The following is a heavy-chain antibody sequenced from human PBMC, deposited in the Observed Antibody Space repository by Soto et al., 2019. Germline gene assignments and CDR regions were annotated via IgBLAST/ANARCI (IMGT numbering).Heavy chain of an antibody. Sequence: ESGGGLVQPGGSLRLSCAASGFTFSSYWMSWVRQAPGKGLEWVANIKQDGSEKYYVDSVKGRFTISRDNAKNSLYLQMNSLRAEDTAVYYCARDGFIYSIAAAGTVNWFDPWGQGTLVTVSS. V-gene: IGHV3-7*01. CDR1: GFTFSSYW. CDR2: IKQDGSEK. D-gene: IGHD6-13*01. CDR3: ARDGFIYSIAAAGTVNWFDP. J-gene: IGHJ5*02.